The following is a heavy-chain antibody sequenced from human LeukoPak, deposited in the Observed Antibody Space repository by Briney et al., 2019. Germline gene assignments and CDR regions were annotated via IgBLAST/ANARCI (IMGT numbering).Heavy chain of an antibody. CDR1: GFTVSDNY. CDR2: IYSGGST. J-gene: IGHJ4*02. V-gene: IGHV3-53*01. CDR3: ARGTIWRPTKKYCFDC. D-gene: IGHD1/OR15-1a*01. Sequence: GGSLRLSCAASGFTVSDNYMSCVRQAPGKGLGWVSIIYSGGSTYYADSVRGRFTISRDNSNNTLYLQMNTLRAEDTAVYYCARGTIWRPTKKYCFDCWGQGTLVTVSS.